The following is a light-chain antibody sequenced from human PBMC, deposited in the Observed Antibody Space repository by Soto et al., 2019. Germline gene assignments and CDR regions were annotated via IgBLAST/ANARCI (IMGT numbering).Light chain of an antibody. CDR1: QSVSNNY. CDR2: GAS. V-gene: IGKV3-20*01. J-gene: IGKJ1*01. CDR3: QQYGTSWWT. Sequence: EIVLTQSPGTLSLSRGERATLSCRASQSVSNNYLAWYQQKPGQAPRLLIYGASSRATGIPDRFRGSGSGTDFTLTISRLEPEDFAVYYCQQYGTSWWTFGQGTKVDIK.